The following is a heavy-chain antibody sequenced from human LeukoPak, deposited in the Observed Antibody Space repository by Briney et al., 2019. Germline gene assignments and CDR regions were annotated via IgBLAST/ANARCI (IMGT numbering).Heavy chain of an antibody. D-gene: IGHD1-26*01. CDR2: IYSKGTT. CDR3: ARLRYTGTSQYYFDS. V-gene: IGHV4-4*07. J-gene: IGHJ4*02. CDR1: GDSVSSFY. Sequence: PSATLSLTCAVSGDSVSSFYWSWVRQSAGKGLEWIGRIYSKGTTKYNLSLKSRVTISLDQSKNQFSLYLSSVTAADTAVYYCARLRYTGTSQYYFDSWGQGFLVTVSS.